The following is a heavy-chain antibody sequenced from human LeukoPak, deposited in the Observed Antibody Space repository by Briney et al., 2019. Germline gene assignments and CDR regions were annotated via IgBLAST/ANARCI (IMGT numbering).Heavy chain of an antibody. CDR3: AKDATYWYFDL. CDR2: ISGGGGST. J-gene: IGHJ2*01. Sequence: GACLRLACAVAGFSFGSSSMGSVRHHPRQGLEWVSAISGGGGSTSYAASVEGRFTLSRDNTRHTLETQMNSMGAEDTAVYYCAKDATYWYFDLWGRGTLVTVSS. CDR1: GFSFGSSS. V-gene: IGHV3-23*01.